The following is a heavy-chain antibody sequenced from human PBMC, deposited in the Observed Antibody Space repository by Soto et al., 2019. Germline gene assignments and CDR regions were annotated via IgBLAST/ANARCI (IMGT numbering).Heavy chain of an antibody. Sequence: VQVVASGGGLVQPGRSLRLSCAVSGFRFEQYVMHWVRQAPGKGLECVSTVSPTGDTVDYADSVEGRFTVSRDNAKNSLYLQMNSLKGYYTVFDYCLKDAPNGSIDDWGQGTLVTVSS. D-gene: IGHD3-10*01. CDR3: LKDAPNGSIDD. CDR2: VSPTGDTV. J-gene: IGHJ4*02. V-gene: IGHV3-9*01. CDR1: GFRFEQYV.